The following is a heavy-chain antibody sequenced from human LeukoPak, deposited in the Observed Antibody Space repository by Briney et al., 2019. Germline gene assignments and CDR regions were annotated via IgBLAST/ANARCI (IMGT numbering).Heavy chain of an antibody. CDR2: IYYSGST. V-gene: IGHV4-31*03. Sequence: NPSETLSLTCTVSGGSISSGGYYWNWIRQHPGKGLEWIGYIYYSGSTYYNPSLKSRVTISLDTSKNQFSLKLSSVTAADTAVYYCARDEGDWFDPWGQGTLVTVSS. CDR1: GGSISSGGYY. J-gene: IGHJ5*02. CDR3: ARDEGDWFDP.